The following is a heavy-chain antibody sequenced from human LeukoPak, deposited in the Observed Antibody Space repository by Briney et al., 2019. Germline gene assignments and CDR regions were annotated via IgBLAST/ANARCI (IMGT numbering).Heavy chain of an antibody. CDR2: IYYSGST. D-gene: IGHD3-16*01. CDR3: ARGSGGIPSPAFDI. J-gene: IGHJ3*02. V-gene: IGHV4-59*01. Sequence: HSETLSLTCTVSGGSISSYYWSWIRQPPGKGLEWIGYIYYSGSTNYNPSLTSRGTISVDTSKNQFSLKLSSVTAADTAVYYCARGSGGIPSPAFDIWGQGTMVTVSS. CDR1: GGSISSYY.